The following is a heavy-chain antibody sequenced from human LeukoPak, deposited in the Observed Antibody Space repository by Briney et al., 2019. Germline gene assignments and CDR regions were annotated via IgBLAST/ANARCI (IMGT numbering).Heavy chain of an antibody. Sequence: GGSLRLSCAASGFTFSSYAMSWVRQAPGKGLEWVSAISGSGGSTYYSDSVRGRFTISRDNANNSLYLQMSSLGADDAAVYYCTRDVGGYLSPIDYWGQGTLVTVSS. CDR1: GFTFSSYA. CDR2: ISGSGGST. CDR3: TRDVGGYLSPIDY. J-gene: IGHJ4*02. D-gene: IGHD5-12*01. V-gene: IGHV3-23*01.